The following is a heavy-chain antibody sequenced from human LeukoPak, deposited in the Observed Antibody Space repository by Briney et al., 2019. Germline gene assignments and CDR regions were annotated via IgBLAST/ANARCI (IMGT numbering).Heavy chain of an antibody. CDR3: ARASSWYRLFDY. Sequence: GGSLRLSCAASGFTFSSYWMHWVRQAPGKGLVWVSRINSDGSSTSYADSVKGRFTISRDNAKNTLYLQMNSLRAEDTAVYYCARASSWYRLFDYWGQGTLVTVSS. V-gene: IGHV3-74*01. CDR2: INSDGSST. J-gene: IGHJ4*02. D-gene: IGHD6-13*01. CDR1: GFTFSSYW.